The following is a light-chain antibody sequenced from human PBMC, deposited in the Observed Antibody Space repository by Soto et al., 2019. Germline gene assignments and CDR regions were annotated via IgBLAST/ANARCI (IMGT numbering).Light chain of an antibody. CDR2: GAS. V-gene: IGKV3-20*01. CDR1: QSVSINY. J-gene: IGKJ1*01. CDR3: QQYETSRT. Sequence: EIVLTQSPGTLSLSPGERATLSCRASQSVSINYLAWYQQKAGQAPRLLIYGASNRATGIPDRFSGSGSGTDFTLNISRLEHEDFAVYYCQQYETSRTFGQGTKVEIK.